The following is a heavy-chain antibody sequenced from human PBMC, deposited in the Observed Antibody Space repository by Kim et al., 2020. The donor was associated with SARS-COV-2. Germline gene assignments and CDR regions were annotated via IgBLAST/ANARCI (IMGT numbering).Heavy chain of an antibody. J-gene: IGHJ4*02. V-gene: IGHV3-23*01. D-gene: IGHD3-16*01. CDR2: ISGSGFTT. Sequence: GGSLRLSCAASGFTSSNSGMSWVRQAPGKGLEWVSFISGSGFTTSYAESVRGRFSISRDTSRSTLYLQMNDLRADDTAMYYCAKEVEWAPWGEGMRSRLDQWGQGTLVTVSS. CDR3: AKEVEWAPWGEGMRSRLDQ. CDR1: GFTSSNSG.